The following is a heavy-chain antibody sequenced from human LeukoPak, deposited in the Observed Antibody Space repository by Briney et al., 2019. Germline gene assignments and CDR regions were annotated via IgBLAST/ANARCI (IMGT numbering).Heavy chain of an antibody. D-gene: IGHD3-9*01. CDR1: GGSISSYY. J-gene: IGHJ4*02. Sequence: PSETLSLTCTVSGGSISSYYWSWIRQPPGKGLEWIGYIYYSGSTNYNPSLKSRVTISVDTSKNQFSLKLSSVTAADTAVYYCARGYYDILTGLWHAGPYYFDYWGQGTLVTVSS. CDR3: ARGYYDILTGLWHAGPYYFDY. V-gene: IGHV4-59*01. CDR2: IYYSGST.